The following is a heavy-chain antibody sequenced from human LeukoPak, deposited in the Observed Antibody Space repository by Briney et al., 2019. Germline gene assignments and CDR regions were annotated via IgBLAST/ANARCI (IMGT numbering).Heavy chain of an antibody. D-gene: IGHD5-18*01. CDR3: ARLRRDGYSYVIQLYYFDY. V-gene: IGHV4-59*01. J-gene: IGHJ4*02. Sequence: SETLSLTCTVSGGSISSYYWSWIRQPPGRGLEWIGYIYYSGSTNYNPSLKSRVTISVDTSKNQFSLKLSSVTAADTAVYYCARLRRDGYSYVIQLYYFDYWGQGTLVTVSS. CDR1: GGSISSYY. CDR2: IYYSGST.